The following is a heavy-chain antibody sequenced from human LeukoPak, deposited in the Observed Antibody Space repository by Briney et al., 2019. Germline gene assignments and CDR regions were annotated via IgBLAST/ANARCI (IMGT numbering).Heavy chain of an antibody. V-gene: IGHV3-23*01. CDR1: GFTFSIYA. CDR3: VKSWGWTRPYYNYMQV. D-gene: IGHD3/OR15-3a*01. Sequence: PGGSLRLFCAASGFTFSIYAMTWVRHVPGKGLEWVAIIGYGGVSIYYADSVKGRFTISRDDSNNTLSLQMNNLRAEDTSIYYCVKSWGWTRPYYNYMQVWGKGTTVTVSS. CDR2: IGYGGVSI. J-gene: IGHJ6*03.